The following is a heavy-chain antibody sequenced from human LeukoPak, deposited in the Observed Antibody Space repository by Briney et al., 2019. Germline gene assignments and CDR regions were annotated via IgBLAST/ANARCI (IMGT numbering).Heavy chain of an antibody. CDR1: GYTFTDYY. V-gene: IGHV1-2*02. Sequence: ASVKVSCKASGYTFTDYYIHWVRQAPGQGLEWMGWINPNSGDTNYAQKFQGRVTMTRDTSISTAYMELSRLRSDDTAMYYWARDGQGSGQEYSFDYWGQGTLVTVSS. J-gene: IGHJ4*02. D-gene: IGHD6-19*01. CDR2: INPNSGDT. CDR3: ARDGQGSGQEYSFDY.